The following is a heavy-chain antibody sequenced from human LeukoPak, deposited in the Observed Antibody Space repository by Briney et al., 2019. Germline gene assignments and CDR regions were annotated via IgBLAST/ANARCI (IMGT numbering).Heavy chain of an antibody. J-gene: IGHJ4*02. D-gene: IGHD3-16*02. V-gene: IGHV1-2*06. CDR3: ARDSSYDYVWGSYRPDSALDY. Sequence: GASVKVSCKASGYIFTDYYMHWVRQAPGQELGWMGRINPNSGGTNYAQKFQGRVTMTRDTSISTAYMELSRLRSDDTAVYYCARDSSYDYVWGSYRPDSALDYWGQGTLVTVSS. CDR2: INPNSGGT. CDR1: GYIFTDYY.